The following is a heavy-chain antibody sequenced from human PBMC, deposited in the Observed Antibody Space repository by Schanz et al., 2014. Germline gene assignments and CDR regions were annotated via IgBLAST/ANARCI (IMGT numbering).Heavy chain of an antibody. CDR3: ARDSHRRVAAPGY. V-gene: IGHV1-2*02. CDR1: GYSFTGYY. Sequence: QVKLVQSGVEVKKPGASVKVSCKASGYSFTGYYMNWVRQAPGQGLEWMGWINPSSGGTNYAQKFQGRVTMTRDTSISTAYMELNRLRSDDTAVYYCARDSHRRVAAPGYWGQGTLVTVSS. CDR2: INPSSGGT. D-gene: IGHD6-25*01. J-gene: IGHJ4*02.